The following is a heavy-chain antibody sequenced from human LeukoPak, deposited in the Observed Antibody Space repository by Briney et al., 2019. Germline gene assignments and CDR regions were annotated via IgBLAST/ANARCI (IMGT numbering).Heavy chain of an antibody. V-gene: IGHV3-7*01. J-gene: IGHJ6*02. CDR1: GFTFSAYW. Sequence: GGSLRLSCSASGFTFSAYWMNWVRQAPGKGLEWVANIKQDGSENYYVDSVEGRFTISRDNAKNSLYLQMNSLRAEDPAVYYCARELGPYYYYYGMDVWGQGTTVTVSS. CDR3: ARELGPYYYYYGMDV. CDR2: IKQDGSEN. D-gene: IGHD7-27*01.